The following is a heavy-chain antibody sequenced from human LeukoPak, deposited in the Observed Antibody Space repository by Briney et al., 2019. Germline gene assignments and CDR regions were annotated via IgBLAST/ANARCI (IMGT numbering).Heavy chain of an antibody. CDR1: GGSISSGGYY. CDR3: ARATSEGYYYDSSGYYQPGDYFDY. CDR2: IYYSGST. Sequence: SETLSLTCTVSGGSISSGGYYWSWIRQHPGKGLEWIGYIYYSGSTYYNPSLKSRVTISVDTSKNQFSLKLSSVTAADTAVYYCARATSEGYYYDSSGYYQPGDYFDYWGQGTLVTVS. J-gene: IGHJ4*02. V-gene: IGHV4-31*03. D-gene: IGHD3-22*01.